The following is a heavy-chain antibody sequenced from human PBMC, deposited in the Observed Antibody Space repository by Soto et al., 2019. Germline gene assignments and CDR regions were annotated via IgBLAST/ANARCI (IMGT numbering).Heavy chain of an antibody. J-gene: IGHJ4*02. Sequence: QVQLVQSGADVKKPGASVKVSCKASGYTFTRYAIHWVRQAPGQRLEWMGWINAGNGNTKYSQKFQGRVTITRDTAASTAYMDLSSLRSEDTAVFYCARGFGEVLWFPGFWGQGPLVTVSS. D-gene: IGHD3-10*01. CDR3: ARGFGEVLWFPGF. CDR2: INAGNGNT. V-gene: IGHV1-3*01. CDR1: GYTFTRYA.